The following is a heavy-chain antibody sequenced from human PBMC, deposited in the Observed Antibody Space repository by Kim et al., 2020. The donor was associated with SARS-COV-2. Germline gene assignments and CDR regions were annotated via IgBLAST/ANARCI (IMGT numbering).Heavy chain of an antibody. Sequence: SETLSLTCAVYGGSFSGYYWSWIRQPPGKGLEWIGEINHSGSTNYNPSLKSRVTISVDTSKNQFSLKLSSVTAADTAVYYCAVTLRAYWYFNLWGRGTLVTVSS. D-gene: IGHD4-4*01. CDR1: GGSFSGYY. CDR2: INHSGST. V-gene: IGHV4-34*01. CDR3: AVTLRAYWYFNL. J-gene: IGHJ2*01.